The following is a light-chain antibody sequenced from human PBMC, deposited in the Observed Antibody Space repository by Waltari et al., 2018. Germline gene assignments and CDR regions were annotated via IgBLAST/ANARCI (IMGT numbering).Light chain of an antibody. Sequence: DIQMTQSPSSLSASVGDRVTITCRASQTINTYLNWYQQKSGNAPKLLIYAASNLHIGVPSRFSGSGSGTAFTLTISSLQPEDFATYYCQQNYSNIIAFGQGTRLDFK. V-gene: IGKV1-39*01. CDR3: QQNYSNIIA. J-gene: IGKJ5*01. CDR1: QTINTY. CDR2: AAS.